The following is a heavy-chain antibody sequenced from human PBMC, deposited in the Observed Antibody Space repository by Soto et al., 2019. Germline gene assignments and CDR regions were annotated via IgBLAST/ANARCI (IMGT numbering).Heavy chain of an antibody. CDR3: ARGFDY. Sequence: ALVKVSCKASGYTFTSYGISWVRQAPGQGLEWMGWITAHNGNTNYSQKFQGRVTITRDTSASTAYMELSSLRSEDTAVYYCARGFDYWGQGTLVTVSS. J-gene: IGHJ4*02. CDR1: GYTFTSYG. V-gene: IGHV1-18*01. CDR2: ITAHNGNT.